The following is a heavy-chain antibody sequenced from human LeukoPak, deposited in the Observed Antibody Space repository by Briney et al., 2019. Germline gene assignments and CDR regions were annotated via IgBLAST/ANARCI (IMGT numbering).Heavy chain of an antibody. CDR1: GGSFSGYY. V-gene: IGHV4-34*01. D-gene: IGHD5-18*01. Sequence: PSETLSLTCAVYGGSFSGYYWSWIRQPPGKGLEWIGEINHSGSTNYNPSLKSRVTISVDTSKNQFSLKLSSVAAADTAVYYCARGPSRIQRYYGMDVWGQGTTVTVSS. CDR3: ARGPSRIQRYYGMDV. J-gene: IGHJ6*02. CDR2: INHSGST.